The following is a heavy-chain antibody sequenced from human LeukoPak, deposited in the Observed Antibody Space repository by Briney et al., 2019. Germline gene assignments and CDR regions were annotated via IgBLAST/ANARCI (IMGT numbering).Heavy chain of an antibody. CDR3: ARDLGSGWYVDYFGY. D-gene: IGHD6-19*01. V-gene: IGHV1-69*05. CDR1: GGTFSSYA. Sequence: SVKVSCKASGGTFSSYAISWVRQAPGQGLEWMGRIIPIFGTANYAQKFQGRVTITTDESTSTAYMELSSLRSEDTAVYYCARDLGSGWYVDYFGYWGQGTLVTVSS. J-gene: IGHJ4*02. CDR2: IIPIFGTA.